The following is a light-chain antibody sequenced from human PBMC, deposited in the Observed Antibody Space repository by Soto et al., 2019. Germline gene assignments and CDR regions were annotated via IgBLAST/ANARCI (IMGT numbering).Light chain of an antibody. CDR3: QQYGSSRFT. Sequence: EIVLTQSPGTLSLSPGERATLSCRASQSISSSYLAWYQQKPGQAPRLLVYGAPSRATGIPDRFSGSGSGTDFTLTISRLEPEVFAVYYCQQYGSSRFTFGPGTKVDIK. J-gene: IGKJ3*01. V-gene: IGKV3-20*01. CDR1: QSISSSY. CDR2: GAP.